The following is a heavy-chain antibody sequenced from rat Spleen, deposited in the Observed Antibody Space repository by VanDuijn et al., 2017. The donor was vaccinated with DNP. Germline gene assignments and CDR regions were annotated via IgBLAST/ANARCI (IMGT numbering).Heavy chain of an antibody. Sequence: EVHLVESGGGLVQPGRSLKLSCAASGFTFSDYNMAWVRQAPKKGLEWVATIIYDVSRTYYRDFVKGRFTISRDNAKSTLYLQMDSLRSEDTATYYCATQGQLGITWFAYWGQGTLVTVSS. CDR3: ATQGQLGITWFAY. V-gene: IGHV5S10*01. CDR1: GFTFSDYN. D-gene: IGHD1-10*01. J-gene: IGHJ3*01. CDR2: IIYDVSRT.